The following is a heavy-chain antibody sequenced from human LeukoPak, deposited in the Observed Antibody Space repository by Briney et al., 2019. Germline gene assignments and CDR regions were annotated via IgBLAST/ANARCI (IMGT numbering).Heavy chain of an antibody. CDR2: INHSGST. Sequence: PSETLSLTCAVYGESFSGYYWSWIRQPPGKGLEWIGEINHSGSTNYNPSLKSRVTISVDTSKNQLSLKLRSVTAADTAGYYCAINSNSVSYYGFDYWGQGTLVTVSS. J-gene: IGHJ4*02. D-gene: IGHD1-26*01. CDR1: GESFSGYY. V-gene: IGHV4-34*01. CDR3: AINSNSVSYYGFDY.